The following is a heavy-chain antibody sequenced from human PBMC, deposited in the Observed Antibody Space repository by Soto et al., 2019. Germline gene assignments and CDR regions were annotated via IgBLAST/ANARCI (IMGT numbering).Heavy chain of an antibody. V-gene: IGHV1-69*13. D-gene: IGHD6-6*01. J-gene: IGHJ4*02. CDR3: AREHSSIAAFFDY. CDR1: GGTFSSYA. CDR2: IIPIFGTA. Sequence: SVKVSCKASGGTFSSYAISWVRQAPGQGLEWMGGIIPIFGTANYAQKFQGRVTITADESTSTAYMELSSLRSEDTAVYYCAREHSSIAAFFDYWGQGNLVTVSS.